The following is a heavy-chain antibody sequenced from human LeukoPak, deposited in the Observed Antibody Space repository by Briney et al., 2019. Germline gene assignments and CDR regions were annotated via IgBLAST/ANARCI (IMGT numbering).Heavy chain of an antibody. CDR1: GGTFSSYA. CDR2: INPSAGST. D-gene: IGHD5-18*01. Sequence: SVKVSCKASGGTFSSYAISWVRQAPGQGLEWMGIINPSAGSTSYAQKFQGRVTITADESTSTAYMELSSLRSEDTAVYYCATPSGYSYGSFDYWGQGTLVTVSS. J-gene: IGHJ4*02. CDR3: ATPSGYSYGSFDY. V-gene: IGHV1-69*11.